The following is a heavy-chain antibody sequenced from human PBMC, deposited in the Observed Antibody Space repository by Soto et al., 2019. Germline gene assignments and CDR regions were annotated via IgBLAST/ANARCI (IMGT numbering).Heavy chain of an antibody. J-gene: IGHJ6*02. D-gene: IGHD2-21*02. Sequence: SETLSLTCTVSGGSISGYYWSWILQPPGKGLEWIGYMYNTGSTVYNPSFKSRVTISVDTSKNQFSLKLNSVTAADTAVYYCARDLWGYCGTDCYPLDVWGQGTTVAVS. CDR3: ARDLWGYCGTDCYPLDV. V-gene: IGHV4-59*01. CDR1: GGSISGYY. CDR2: MYNTGST.